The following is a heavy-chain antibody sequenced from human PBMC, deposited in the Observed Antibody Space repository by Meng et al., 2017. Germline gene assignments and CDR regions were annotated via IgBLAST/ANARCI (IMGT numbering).Heavy chain of an antibody. Sequence: QVRLVQCGAEVKRSGSSVTVSCKASGGTFNSYAISWVRQAPGQGLEWMGGIIPIFGTANYAQKFQGRVTITADESTSTAYMELSSLRSEDTAVYYCARESWFDPWGQGTLVTVSS. CDR1: GGTFNSYA. CDR2: IIPIFGTA. J-gene: IGHJ5*02. V-gene: IGHV1-69*01. CDR3: ARESWFDP.